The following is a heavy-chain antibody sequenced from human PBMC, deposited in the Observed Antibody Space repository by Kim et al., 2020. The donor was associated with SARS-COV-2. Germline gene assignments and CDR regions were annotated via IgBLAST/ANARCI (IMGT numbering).Heavy chain of an antibody. V-gene: IGHV3-23*01. D-gene: IGHD6-19*01. Sequence: GGSLRLSCAASGFTFSSYAMSWVRQAPEKGLEWVSAISGSGGNTYYADSVKGRFTISRDNSKNTLYLQMNSLRAEDTAVYYCAKVKKYRSGYNFDYWGQGTLGTVSS. CDR3: AKVKKYRSGYNFDY. CDR1: GFTFSSYA. CDR2: ISGSGGNT. J-gene: IGHJ4*02.